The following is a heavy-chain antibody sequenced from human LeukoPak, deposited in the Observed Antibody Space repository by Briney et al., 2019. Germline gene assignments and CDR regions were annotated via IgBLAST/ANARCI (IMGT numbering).Heavy chain of an antibody. D-gene: IGHD4-17*01. Sequence: SETLSLTCTVSGGSISSSSYYWGWIRQPPGKGLEWIGSIYKSGSTYYNPSLKSRVTISVDTSNNQFSLKLSSVTAADTAVYYCATPGSTVTPPNYWGQGTLVTVSS. CDR3: ATPGSTVTPPNY. CDR1: GGSISSSSYY. CDR2: IYKSGST. J-gene: IGHJ4*02. V-gene: IGHV4-39*01.